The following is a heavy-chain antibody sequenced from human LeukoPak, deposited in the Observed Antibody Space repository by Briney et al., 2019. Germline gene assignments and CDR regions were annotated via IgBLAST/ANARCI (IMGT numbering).Heavy chain of an antibody. J-gene: IGHJ3*02. CDR3: ARTLYYYGSSGYYNGDAFDI. Sequence: ASVKVSCKASGYTFTSYGISWVRQAPGQGLEWMGWISAYNGNTNYAQKLQGRVTMTTDTSTSTAYMELRSLRSDDTAVYYCARTLYYYGSSGYYNGDAFDIWGQGTMVTVSS. CDR2: ISAYNGNT. D-gene: IGHD3-22*01. V-gene: IGHV1-18*01. CDR1: GYTFTSYG.